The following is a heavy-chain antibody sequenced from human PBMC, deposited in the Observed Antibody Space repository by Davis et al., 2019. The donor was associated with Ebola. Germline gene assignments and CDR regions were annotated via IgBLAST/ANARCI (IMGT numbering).Heavy chain of an antibody. CDR2: INHSGST. CDR1: GGSISSGGYS. CDR3: ARTRNIVGAAPFDY. J-gene: IGHJ4*02. V-gene: IGHV4-34*01. Sequence: SETLSLTCAVSGGSISSGGYSWSWIRQPPGKGLEWIGEINHSGSTNYNPSLKSRVTISVDTSKNQFSLKLSSVTAADTAVYYCARTRNIVGAAPFDYWGQGTLVTVSS. D-gene: IGHD1-26*01.